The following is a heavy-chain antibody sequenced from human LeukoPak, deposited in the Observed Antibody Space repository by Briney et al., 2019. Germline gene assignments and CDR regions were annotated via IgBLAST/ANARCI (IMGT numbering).Heavy chain of an antibody. D-gene: IGHD5-18*01. J-gene: IGHJ4*02. Sequence: GGSLRLSCAASGFTVSSNYMSWVRQAPGKGLEWVSVIYSGGSTYYADSVKGRFTISRDNPKNTLYLQMSSLRAEDTAVYYCTTSDQLWQRDYWGQGTLVTVSS. CDR3: TTSDQLWQRDY. V-gene: IGHV3-53*01. CDR2: IYSGGST. CDR1: GFTVSSNY.